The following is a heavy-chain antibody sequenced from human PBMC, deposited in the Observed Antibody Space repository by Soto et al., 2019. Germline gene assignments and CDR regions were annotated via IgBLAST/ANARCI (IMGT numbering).Heavy chain of an antibody. CDR3: ARAMTTVTTMDY. J-gene: IGHJ4*02. V-gene: IGHV4-30-2*01. CDR1: GGSISSGGYS. D-gene: IGHD4-17*01. CDR2: IYHSGST. Sequence: QLQLQESGSGLVKPSQTLSLTCAVSGGSISSGGYSWSWIRQPPGKGLEWIGYIYHSGSTYYNQALKRRVTISVERSKNQFSLKLSSVTAADTAVYYCARAMTTVTTMDYWGQGTLVTVSS.